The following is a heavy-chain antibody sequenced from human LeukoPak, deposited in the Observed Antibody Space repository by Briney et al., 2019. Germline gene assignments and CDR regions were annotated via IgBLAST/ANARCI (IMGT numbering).Heavy chain of an antibody. CDR3: ASNYYYYYGMDV. J-gene: IGHJ6*02. CDR1: GGSISSYC. V-gene: IGHV4-59*01. Sequence: SETLSLTCTVSGGSISSYCWSWIRQPPGEGLEWIGYIYYSGSTNYNPSLKSRVTISVDTSKNQFSLKLSSVTAADTAVYYCASNYYYYYGMDVWGQGTTVTVSS. CDR2: IYYSGST.